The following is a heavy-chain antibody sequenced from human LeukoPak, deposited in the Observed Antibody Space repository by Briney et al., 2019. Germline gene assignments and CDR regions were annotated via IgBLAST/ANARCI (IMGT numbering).Heavy chain of an antibody. CDR1: GYTFTGYY. D-gene: IGHD5-12*01. CDR2: INPNSGGT. Sequence: GASVKVSCKASGYTFTGYYMHWVRQAPGQGLEWMGWINPNSGGTNYAQKFQGRVTMTRDTSISTAYMELSRLRSDDTAVYYCARARRYSGYDPGSGLTTSSSFGYWGQGTLVTVSS. CDR3: ARARRYSGYDPGSGLTTSSSFGY. V-gene: IGHV1-2*02. J-gene: IGHJ4*02.